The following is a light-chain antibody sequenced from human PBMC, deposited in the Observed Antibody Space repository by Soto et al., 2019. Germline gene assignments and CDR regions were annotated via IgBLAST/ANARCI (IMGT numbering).Light chain of an antibody. Sequence: NFMLTQPHSVSESPGRTVTISCTRSSGSIASNYVQWYQQRPGSAPIIVIYEDNQRPSGVPDRFSGSIDRSSNSASLSISGLKTEDEADYYCQSYDTANWVFGGGTKLTVL. CDR2: EDN. J-gene: IGLJ3*02. V-gene: IGLV6-57*04. CDR3: QSYDTANWV. CDR1: SGSIASNY.